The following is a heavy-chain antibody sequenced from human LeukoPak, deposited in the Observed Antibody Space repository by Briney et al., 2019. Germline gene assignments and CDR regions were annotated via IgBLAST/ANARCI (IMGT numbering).Heavy chain of an antibody. V-gene: IGHV1-24*01. J-gene: IGHJ6*03. CDR1: GYTLTELS. Sequence: ASVKVSCKVSGYTLTELSMHWVRQAPGKGLEWMGSFDPEDGETIYAQKFQGRVTMTEDTSTDTAYMELSSLRSEDTAVYYCARGLIVVVPAVPSDYYYYYYMDVWGKGTTVTVSS. D-gene: IGHD2-2*01. CDR2: FDPEDGET. CDR3: ARGLIVVVPAVPSDYYYYYYMDV.